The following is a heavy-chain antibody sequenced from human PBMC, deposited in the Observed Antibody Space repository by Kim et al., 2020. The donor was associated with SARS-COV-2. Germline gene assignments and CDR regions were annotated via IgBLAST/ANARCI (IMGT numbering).Heavy chain of an antibody. J-gene: IGHJ4*02. V-gene: IGHV3-11*03. CDR3: ARRGTSWYSQIDY. Sequence: GGSLRLSCAASGFTFSDYYMSWIRQAPGKGLEWVSYITSSSTYTNYADSVKGRFTISRDHAGNSLYLQMNTLRAEDTAVYYCARRGTSWYSQIDYWGQGT. CDR1: GFTFSDYY. D-gene: IGHD6-13*01. CDR2: ITSSSTYT.